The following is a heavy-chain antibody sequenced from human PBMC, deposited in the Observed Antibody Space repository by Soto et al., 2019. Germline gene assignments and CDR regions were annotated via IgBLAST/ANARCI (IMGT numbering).Heavy chain of an antibody. J-gene: IGHJ5*02. D-gene: IGHD6-19*01. CDR2: IIPIFGTA. CDR3: ARYSSGWARFGP. Sequence: SVKVSCKASGGTFSSYAISWVRQAPGQGLEWMGGIIPIFGTANYAQKFQGRVTITADESTSTAYMELSSLRSEDTAVYYCARYSSGWARFGPWGQGTLVTVSS. CDR1: GGTFSSYA. V-gene: IGHV1-69*13.